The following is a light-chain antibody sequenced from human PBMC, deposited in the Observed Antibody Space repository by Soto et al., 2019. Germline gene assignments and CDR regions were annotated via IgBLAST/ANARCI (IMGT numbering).Light chain of an antibody. J-gene: IGKJ2*01. CDR3: EQYNSYSPYT. CDR2: DAS. V-gene: IGKV1-5*01. CDR1: QSISSW. Sequence: DIQMTQSPSTLSASVGDRVTITCRASQSISSWLAWYQQKPGKAPKLLIYDASSLESGVPSRFSGSGSGTEFALAVSGLQPDGFAAYYCEQYNSYSPYTFGQGTKLEIK.